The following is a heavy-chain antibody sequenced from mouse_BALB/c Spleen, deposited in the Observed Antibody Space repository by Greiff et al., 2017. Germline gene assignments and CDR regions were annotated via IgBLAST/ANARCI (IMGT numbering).Heavy chain of an antibody. V-gene: IGHV1-7*01. J-gene: IGHJ4*01. CDR1: GYTFTSYW. Sequence: QVQLQQSGAELAKPGASEKMSCKASGYTFTSYWMHWVKQRPGQGLEWIGYINPSTGYTEYNQKFKDKATLTADKSSSTAYMQLSSLTSEDSAVYYCARGGRMDYWGQGTSVTVSS. CDR2: INPSTGYT. CDR3: ARGGRMDY.